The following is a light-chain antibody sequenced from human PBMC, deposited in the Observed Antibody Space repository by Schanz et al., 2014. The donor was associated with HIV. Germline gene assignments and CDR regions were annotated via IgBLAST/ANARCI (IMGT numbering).Light chain of an antibody. CDR3: SSYTTSRTWV. CDR1: SADVGAYNF. J-gene: IGLJ3*02. Sequence: QSALTQPASVSGSPGQSITISCTGTSADVGAYNFVSWYQQHPGKAPKVIIYDVSVRPSGVSNRFSGYKSGDTASLTISGXXXXDEADFYCSSYTTSRTWVFGGGTKLTVL. V-gene: IGLV2-14*03. CDR2: DVS.